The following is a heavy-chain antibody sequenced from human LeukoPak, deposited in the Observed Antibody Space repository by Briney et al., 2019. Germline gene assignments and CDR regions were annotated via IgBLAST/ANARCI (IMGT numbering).Heavy chain of an antibody. J-gene: IGHJ4*02. Sequence: SETLSLTCVVSGGSNTSTHWWSWVRQSPGKGLEWIAEIFHSGSANYNPSLKSRVTISVDKSKSQLSLKLSSVTVADTAVYYCARVRDGSRLDYWGQGTLVTVSS. CDR2: IFHSGSA. V-gene: IGHV4/OR15-8*01. CDR3: ARVRDGSRLDY. D-gene: IGHD3-10*01. CDR1: GGSNTSTHW.